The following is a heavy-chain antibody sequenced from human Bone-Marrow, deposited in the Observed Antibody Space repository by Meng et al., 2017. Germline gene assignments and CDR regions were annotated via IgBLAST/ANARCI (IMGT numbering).Heavy chain of an antibody. V-gene: IGHV3-11*04. CDR1: GFIFTNAY. D-gene: IGHD5-18*01. Sequence: GESLKISCEGSGFIFTNAYMNWVRQVPGKGLEWVSYISSSGSTIYYADSVKGRFTISRDNAKNSLYLQMNSLRAEDTAVYYCARDLGVDTAIPGLDYWGQGTLVTVSS. CDR2: ISSSGSTI. J-gene: IGHJ4*02. CDR3: ARDLGVDTAIPGLDY.